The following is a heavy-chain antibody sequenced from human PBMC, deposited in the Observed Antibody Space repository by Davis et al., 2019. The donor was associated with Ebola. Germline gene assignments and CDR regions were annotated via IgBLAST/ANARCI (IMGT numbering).Heavy chain of an antibody. Sequence: ESLKISCTASGFTFGDYAMNWVRQAPGKGLEWIGFRYNSGSTNHNPSLQSRVIISIDTANKQISLKLSSVTAADTAVYYCARGNYGDYIVLYYYNMDVWGQGTTVTVSS. CDR3: ARGNYGDYIVLYYYNMDV. J-gene: IGHJ6*02. CDR1: GFTFGDYA. CDR2: RYNSGST. D-gene: IGHD4-17*01. V-gene: IGHV4-59*01.